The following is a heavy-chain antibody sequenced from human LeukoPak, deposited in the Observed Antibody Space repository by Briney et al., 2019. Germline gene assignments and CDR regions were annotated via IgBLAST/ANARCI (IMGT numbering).Heavy chain of an antibody. CDR1: EFTFSTYW. CDR2: INQDGSEK. Sequence: GGSLRLSCAASEFTFSTYWMTWVRQAPGKRLEWVANINQDGSEKNYVDSVKGRFTVSRDNAKNSLLLQMNSLRAEDTAVYYCATYRVRHLNSLDYWGRGTLVTVSS. CDR3: ATYRVRHLNSLDY. J-gene: IGHJ4*02. V-gene: IGHV3-7*01. D-gene: IGHD3-16*02.